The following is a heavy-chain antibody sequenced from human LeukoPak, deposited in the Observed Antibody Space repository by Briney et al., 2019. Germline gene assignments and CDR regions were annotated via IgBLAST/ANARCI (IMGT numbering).Heavy chain of an antibody. CDR3: ARGQWGVRAFDI. J-gene: IGHJ3*02. CDR1: GGPISSGDYY. CDR2: IYYSGST. D-gene: IGHD1-26*01. Sequence: SETLSLTCTVSGGPISSGDYYWSWIRQPPGKGLEWIGYIYYSGSTYYNPSLKSRVTISVDTSKNQFSLKLSSVTAADTAVYYCARGQWGVRAFDIWGQGTMVTVSS. V-gene: IGHV4-30-4*01.